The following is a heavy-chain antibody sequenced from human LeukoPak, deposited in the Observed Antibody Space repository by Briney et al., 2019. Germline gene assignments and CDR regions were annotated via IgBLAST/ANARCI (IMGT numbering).Heavy chain of an antibody. CDR2: ISWDGGST. CDR1: GFTFDDYT. V-gene: IGHV3-43*01. D-gene: IGHD6-13*01. J-gene: IGHJ4*02. Sequence: GGSLRLSCAASGFTFDDYTMHWVRQAPGKGLEWVSLISWDGGSTYYADSVKGRFTISRDNSKNSLYLQMNSLRTEDTALYYCAEDIWIRGPLAAAGLPDYWGQGTLVTVSS. CDR3: AEDIWIRGPLAAAGLPDY.